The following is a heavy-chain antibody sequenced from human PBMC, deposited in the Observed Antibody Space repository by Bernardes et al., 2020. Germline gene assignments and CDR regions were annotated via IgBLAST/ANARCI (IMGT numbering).Heavy chain of an antibody. Sequence: GGSLRLSCAASGFTFSSYSMNWVRQAPGKGLEWVSSISSSSSYIYYADSVKGRFTISRDNAKNPLYLQMNSLIAEDTAVYYCARDRVVVVAATDYYYGMGAWVKWTSVT. J-gene: IGHJ6*04. CDR2: ISSSSSYI. CDR3: ARDRVVVVAATDYYYGMGA. D-gene: IGHD2-15*01. CDR1: GFTFSSYS. V-gene: IGHV3-21*01.